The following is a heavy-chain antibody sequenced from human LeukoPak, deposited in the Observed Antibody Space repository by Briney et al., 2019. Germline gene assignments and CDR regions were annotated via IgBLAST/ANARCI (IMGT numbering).Heavy chain of an antibody. CDR3: ARDPIAAAGRYYYYYMDV. Sequence: GASVKVSCKASGGTFSSYTISWVRQAPGQGLEWMGGIIPIFGTANYAQKFQGRVTITADESTSTAYMELSSLRSEDTAVYYCARDPIAAAGRYYYYYMDVWGKGTTVTVSS. CDR2: IIPIFGTA. D-gene: IGHD6-13*01. CDR1: GGTFSSYT. J-gene: IGHJ6*03. V-gene: IGHV1-69*13.